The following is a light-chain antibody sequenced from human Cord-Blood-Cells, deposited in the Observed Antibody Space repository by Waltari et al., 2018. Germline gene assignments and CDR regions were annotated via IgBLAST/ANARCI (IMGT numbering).Light chain of an antibody. J-gene: IGKJ1*01. CDR3: MQALQTPWT. Sequence: DIVMTQSPLSLPVTPGEPAYISCRSSQRLLHSNGYNYLDWYLQKPGQSPQLLNYLGSNRASGVPDRFSGSGSGTDCTLKISWVEAEDVGVYYCMQALQTPWTFGQGTKVEIK. CDR1: QRLLHSNGYNY. V-gene: IGKV2-28*01. CDR2: LGS.